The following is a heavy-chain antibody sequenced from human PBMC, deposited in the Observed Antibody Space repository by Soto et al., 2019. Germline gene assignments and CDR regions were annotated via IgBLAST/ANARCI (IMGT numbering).Heavy chain of an antibody. Sequence: VQLVESGGGLIQPGGSLRLSCAASGFTFTGNDMNWVRQAPGKGLEWVSLLYSSGSTYYADSVKGRFTISRDNSKNTLYLQMSSLRAEDTAVYYCATRPLLPGAPWGQGTMVTVSS. CDR1: GFTFTGND. D-gene: IGHD3-22*01. V-gene: IGHV3-53*01. J-gene: IGHJ3*01. CDR3: ATRPLLPGAP. CDR2: LYSSGST.